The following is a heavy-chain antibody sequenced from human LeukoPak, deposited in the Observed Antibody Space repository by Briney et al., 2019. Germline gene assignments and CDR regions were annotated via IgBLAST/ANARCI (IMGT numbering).Heavy chain of an antibody. V-gene: IGHV3-23*01. J-gene: IGHJ4*02. CDR3: AKGRGGYSGYVAWSYFDY. CDR2: VSGIGGST. Sequence: PGGSLRHSRAASGFTFSSYSMRWVRQAPRKGLAWVSAVSGIGGSTYYAESVTGRFTISRDNSKNTLYLQMNSLRAEDTAVYYRAKGRGGYSGYVAWSYFDYWGARALVSVSS. D-gene: IGHD5-12*01. CDR1: GFTFSSYS.